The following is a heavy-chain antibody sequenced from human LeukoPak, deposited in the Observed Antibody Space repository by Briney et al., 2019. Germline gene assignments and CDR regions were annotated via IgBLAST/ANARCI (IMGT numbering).Heavy chain of an antibody. CDR1: GYSISSGYY. CDR3: ARVDTYYDILTGYYPLATFDI. D-gene: IGHD3-9*01. V-gene: IGHV4-38-2*02. CDR2: INHSVST. J-gene: IGHJ3*02. Sequence: PSETLSLTCTVSGYSISSGYYWGWIRQPPGKGLEWIGSINHSVSTNYNPSLKSRVTISVDTSKNQFSLKLSSVTAADTAVYYCARVDTYYDILTGYYPLATFDIWGQGTMVTVSS.